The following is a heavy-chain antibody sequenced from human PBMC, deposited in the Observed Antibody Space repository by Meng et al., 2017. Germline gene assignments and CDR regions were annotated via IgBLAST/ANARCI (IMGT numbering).Heavy chain of an antibody. D-gene: IGHD4-23*01. Sequence: QEGVAVLCNPSETLSLTCAVYGGSFSGYYWSWIRQPPGKGLEWIGEINHSGSTNYNPSLKSRVTISVDTSKNQFSLKLSSVTAADTAVYYCARTGGTTVVTAGRRFWYFDLWGRGTLVTVSS. CDR1: GGSFSGYY. CDR2: INHSGST. CDR3: ARTGGTTVVTAGRRFWYFDL. V-gene: IGHV4-34*01. J-gene: IGHJ2*01.